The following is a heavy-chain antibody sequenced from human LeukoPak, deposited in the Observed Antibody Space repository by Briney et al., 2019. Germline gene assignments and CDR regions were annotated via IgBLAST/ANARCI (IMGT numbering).Heavy chain of an antibody. V-gene: IGHV4-34*01. D-gene: IGHD6-13*01. Sequence: SETLSLTCAVYGGSFSGYYWGWIRQPPGKGLEWIGEINHSGSTNYNPSLKSRVTISVDTSKNQFSLKLSSVTAADTAVYYCARRIRRTAAPSSYFDYWGQGTLVTVSS. CDR3: ARRIRRTAAPSSYFDY. CDR2: INHSGST. CDR1: GGSFSGYY. J-gene: IGHJ4*02.